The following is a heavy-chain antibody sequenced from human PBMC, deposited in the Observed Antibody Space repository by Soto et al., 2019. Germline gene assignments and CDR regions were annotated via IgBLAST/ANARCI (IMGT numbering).Heavy chain of an antibody. Sequence: GGSLRLSCAASGFTFSSYGMHWVRQAPGKGLEWVSSISSSSSYIYYADSVKGRFTISRDNAKNSLYLQMNSLRAEDTAVYYCARGEYYDSSGYYYAFDIWGQGTRVTVSS. J-gene: IGHJ3*02. CDR1: GFTFSSYG. CDR3: ARGEYYDSSGYYYAFDI. D-gene: IGHD3-22*01. CDR2: ISSSSSYI. V-gene: IGHV3-21*01.